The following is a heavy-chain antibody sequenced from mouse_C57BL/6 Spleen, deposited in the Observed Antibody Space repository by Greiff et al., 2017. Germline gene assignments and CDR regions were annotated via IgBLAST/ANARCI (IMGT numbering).Heavy chain of an antibody. V-gene: IGHV1-15*01. D-gene: IGHD1-1*01. CDR1: GYTFTDYE. J-gene: IGHJ2*01. CDR3: TRGGYYGSSDYFDY. Sequence: QVQLQQSGAELVRPGASVTLSCKASGYTFTDYEMHWVKQTPVHGLEWIGAIDPETGGTAYNQKFKGKAILTADKSSSTAYMELRSLTSEDSAVYYCTRGGYYGSSDYFDYWGQGTTLTVSS. CDR2: IDPETGGT.